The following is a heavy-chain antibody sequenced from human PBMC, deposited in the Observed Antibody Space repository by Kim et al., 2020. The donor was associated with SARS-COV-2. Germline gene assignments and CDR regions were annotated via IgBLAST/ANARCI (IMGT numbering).Heavy chain of an antibody. CDR2: ISYDGSNK. CDR1: GFTFSSYA. D-gene: IGHD3-3*01. CDR3: ARSIGTPGIFGVARRLPFDP. V-gene: IGHV3-30*04. J-gene: IGHJ5*02. Sequence: GGSLRLSCAASGFTFSSYAMHWVRQAPGKGLEWVAVISYDGSNKYYADSVKGRFTISRDNSKNTLYLQMNSLRAEDTAVYYCARSIGTPGIFGVARRLPFDPWGQGTLVTVSS.